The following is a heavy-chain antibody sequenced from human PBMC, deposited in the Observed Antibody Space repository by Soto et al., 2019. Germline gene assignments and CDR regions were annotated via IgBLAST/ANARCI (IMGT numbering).Heavy chain of an antibody. CDR3: AKDVGVGATGGFDY. D-gene: IGHD1-26*01. J-gene: IGHJ4*02. CDR2: ISYDGSNK. CDR1: GLTFSNYG. V-gene: IGHV3-30*18. Sequence: QVQLVESGGGVVQPGRSLRLSCAASGLTFSNYGMHWVRQAPGKGLEWVAVISYDGSNKYYADSVKGRFTISRDNSKNTLYLQMNSLKAEDTAVYYCAKDVGVGATGGFDYWGQGTLVTVSS.